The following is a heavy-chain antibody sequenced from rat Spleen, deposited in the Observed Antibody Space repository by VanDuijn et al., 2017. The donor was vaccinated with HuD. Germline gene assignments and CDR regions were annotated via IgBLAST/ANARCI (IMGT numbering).Heavy chain of an antibody. J-gene: IGHJ2*01. D-gene: IGHD1-1*01. Sequence: EVQLVESGGGLVQPGRSLKLSCVASGFTLNNYWMTWIRQAPGKGLEWVASITNTGRSTYYPDSVRGRFAISRDTAENTLYLQMSSLRSEDTATYDCTRGGFYRYWGQGVMVTVSS. CDR2: ITNTGRST. CDR1: GFTLNNYW. CDR3: TRGGFYRY. V-gene: IGHV5-31*01.